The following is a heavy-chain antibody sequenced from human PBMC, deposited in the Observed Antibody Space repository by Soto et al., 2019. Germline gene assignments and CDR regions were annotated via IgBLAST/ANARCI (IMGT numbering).Heavy chain of an antibody. CDR3: ARTYWSGGGRRLFDS. Sequence: SETLSLTCTVSGDSITSGDNYWSWIRQPPGKGLEWIGYIYHSGHTYYNPPLKSRLSISVDTSKNHFSLRLTSMTAADTAVYYCARTYWSGGGRRLFDSWGQGALVTV. D-gene: IGHD2-15*01. CDR2: IYHSGHT. CDR1: GDSITSGDNY. V-gene: IGHV4-30-4*01. J-gene: IGHJ4*02.